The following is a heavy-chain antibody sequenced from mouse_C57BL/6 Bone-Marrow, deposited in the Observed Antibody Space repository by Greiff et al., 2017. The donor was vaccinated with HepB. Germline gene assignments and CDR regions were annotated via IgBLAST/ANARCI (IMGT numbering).Heavy chain of an antibody. J-gene: IGHJ4*01. CDR3: ARDDHYGYDNYAMDY. Sequence: EVQLVESGGGLVKPGGSLKLSCVASGFTFSSYAMSWVRQTPEKRLEWVATISDGGSYTYYPDNVKGRFTISRDNAKNNLYLQMSHLKSEDTAMYYCARDDHYGYDNYAMDYWGQGTSVTVSS. V-gene: IGHV5-4*01. CDR1: GFTFSSYA. CDR2: ISDGGSYT. D-gene: IGHD2-2*01.